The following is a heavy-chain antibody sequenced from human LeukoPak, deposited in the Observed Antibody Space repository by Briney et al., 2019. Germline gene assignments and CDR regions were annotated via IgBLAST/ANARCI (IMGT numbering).Heavy chain of an antibody. CDR2: ISSSGSTI. D-gene: IGHD3-22*01. Sequence: PGGSLRLSCSASGFTFTSYEMNWVRQAPGKGLEWVSYISSSGSTIYYADSVKGRFTISRDNAKNSLYLQMNSPRAEDTAVYYCARAKLYYYDTSGYYSGFDYWGQGTLVTVSS. CDR3: ARAKLYYYDTSGYYSGFDY. CDR1: GFTFTSYE. J-gene: IGHJ4*02. V-gene: IGHV3-48*03.